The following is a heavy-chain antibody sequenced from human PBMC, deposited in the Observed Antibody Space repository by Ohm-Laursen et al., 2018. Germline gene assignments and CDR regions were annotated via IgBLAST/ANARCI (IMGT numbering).Heavy chain of an antibody. CDR2: IVVGSGNT. Sequence: SVKVSCKASGSTFTSSAMQWVRQARGQRLEWIGWIVVGSGNTNYAQKFQERVTITRDMSTSTAYMELSSLRSEDTAVYYCAAGMAAALYYYGMDVWGQGTTVTVSS. CDR1: GSTFTSSA. D-gene: IGHD5-24*01. CDR3: AAGMAAALYYYGMDV. V-gene: IGHV1-58*02. J-gene: IGHJ6*02.